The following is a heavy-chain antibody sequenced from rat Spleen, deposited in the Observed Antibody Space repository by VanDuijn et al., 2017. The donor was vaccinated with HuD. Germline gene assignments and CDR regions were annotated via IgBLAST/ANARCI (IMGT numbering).Heavy chain of an antibody. CDR1: GFTFNNYW. CDR3: ARHGPIITTVVTDYWYFDF. CDR2: ITNTGGSI. D-gene: IGHD1-1*01. J-gene: IGHJ1*01. V-gene: IGHV5-31*01. Sequence: EVQLVESGGGLVQPGRSLKLSCVASGFTFNNYWMSWIRQAPGKGLEWVASITNTGGSIYYPDSVKGRFTISRDNAKNTQYLQMDSLRSEDTATYYCARHGPIITTVVTDYWYFDFWGPGTMVTVSS.